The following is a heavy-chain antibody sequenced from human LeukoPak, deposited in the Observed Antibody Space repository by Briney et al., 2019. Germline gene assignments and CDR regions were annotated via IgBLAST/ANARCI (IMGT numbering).Heavy chain of an antibody. J-gene: IGHJ4*02. V-gene: IGHV4-34*01. CDR1: GGSFSGYY. Sequence: SETLSLTCAVYGGSFSGYYWSWIRQPPGKGLEWIGEINHSGSTNYNPSLKSRVTISVDTSKNQFSLKLSSVTAADTAVYYCARQLAGFYPHVYWGQGTLVTVSS. D-gene: IGHD6-6*01. CDR3: ARQLAGFYPHVY. CDR2: INHSGST.